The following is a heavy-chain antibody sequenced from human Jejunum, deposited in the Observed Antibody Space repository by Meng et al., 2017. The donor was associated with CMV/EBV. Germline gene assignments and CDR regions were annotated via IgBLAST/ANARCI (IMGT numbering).Heavy chain of an antibody. J-gene: IGHJ6*02. D-gene: IGHD3-9*01. CDR3: ARDRVRYSDDYYYYGMDV. Sequence: TYYWGWIRQPPGKGLEWIGSIYYGGSTYYTPSLKSRVTISVDTSKNQFSLSLSSVTAADTAVYYCARDRVRYSDDYYYYGMDVWGQGTTVTVSS. V-gene: IGHV4-39*07. CDR2: IYYGGST. CDR1: TYY.